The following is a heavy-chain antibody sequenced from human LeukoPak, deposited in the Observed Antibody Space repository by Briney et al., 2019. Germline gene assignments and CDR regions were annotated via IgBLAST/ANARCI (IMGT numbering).Heavy chain of an antibody. Sequence: PGGSLRLSCAASGFTFSSYWMHWVRQAPGKGLVWVSRINSDGSSTSYADSVKGRFTISRDNAKNTLYLQINSLRAEDTAVYYCARGGYDLCFDYWGQGTLVTVSS. CDR3: ARGGYDLCFDY. J-gene: IGHJ4*02. CDR2: INSDGSST. CDR1: GFTFSSYW. D-gene: IGHD5-12*01. V-gene: IGHV3-74*01.